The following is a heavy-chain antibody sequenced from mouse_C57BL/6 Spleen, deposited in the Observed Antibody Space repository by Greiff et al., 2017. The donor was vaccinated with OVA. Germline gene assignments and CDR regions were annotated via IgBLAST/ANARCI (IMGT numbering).Heavy chain of an antibody. J-gene: IGHJ3*01. CDR2: IDPSDSYT. V-gene: IGHV1-50*01. Sequence: QVQLQQPGAELVKPGASVKLSCKASGYTFTSYWMQWVKQRPGQGLEWIGEIDPSDSYTNYNQKFKGKATLTVDTSSSTAYMQLSSLTSEDSAVYYCARGMVTTGEAWFAYWGQGTLVTVSA. D-gene: IGHD2-3*01. CDR1: GYTFTSYW. CDR3: ARGMVTTGEAWFAY.